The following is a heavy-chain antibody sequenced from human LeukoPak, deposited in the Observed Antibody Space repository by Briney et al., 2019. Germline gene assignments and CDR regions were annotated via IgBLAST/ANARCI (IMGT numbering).Heavy chain of an antibody. J-gene: IGHJ5*02. CDR3: ARGGYSYGYKAWFDP. V-gene: IGHV1-2*02. D-gene: IGHD5-18*01. CDR2: INPNSGGT. CDR1: GYTFTGYY. Sequence: GASVKVSCKASGYTFTGYYLHWVRQAPGQGLEWMGWINPNSGGTNYAQKFQGRVTMTRDTSISTAYMELSRLRSDDTAVYYCARGGYSYGYKAWFDPWGQGALVTVSS.